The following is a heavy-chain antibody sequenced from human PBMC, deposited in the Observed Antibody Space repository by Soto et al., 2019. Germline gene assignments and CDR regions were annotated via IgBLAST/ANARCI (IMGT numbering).Heavy chain of an antibody. V-gene: IGHV1-8*01. J-gene: IGHJ5*02. Sequence: ASVKVSCRASGYTFTSYDINWVRQATGQGLEWMGWMNPNSGNTGYAQKFQGRVTMTRNTSISTAYMELSSLRSEDTAVYYCARGRRKYSSSWYMDWFDPWGQGTLVTVSS. D-gene: IGHD6-13*01. CDR1: GYTFTSYD. CDR2: MNPNSGNT. CDR3: ARGRRKYSSSWYMDWFDP.